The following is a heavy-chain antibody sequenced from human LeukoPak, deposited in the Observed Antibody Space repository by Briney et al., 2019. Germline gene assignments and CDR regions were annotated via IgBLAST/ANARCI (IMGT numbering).Heavy chain of an antibody. D-gene: IGHD2-15*01. Sequence: EASVTVSCTTSGYSFISYGLHWVRQAPGQSLEWMGWINTGNGNAEYSHNFQGRVTILRDTSATTVYMDLSSLRSEDTAVYYCARGAVVVAGIRFFDYWGQGTLVTVSS. CDR3: ARGAVVVAGIRFFDY. J-gene: IGHJ4*02. CDR2: INTGNGNA. CDR1: GYSFISYG. V-gene: IGHV1-3*04.